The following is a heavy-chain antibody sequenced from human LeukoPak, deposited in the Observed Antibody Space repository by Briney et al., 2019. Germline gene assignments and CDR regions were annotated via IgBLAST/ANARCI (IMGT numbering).Heavy chain of an antibody. Sequence: GGSLRLSCAASGFTFSNFAMNWVRQAPGKGLEWVSTISGSGGSTYYADSVKGRFTISRDNSKNTLYLQINSLRAEDTAVYYCAREIITFGHHYFDYWGQGTLFTVSS. J-gene: IGHJ4*02. CDR2: ISGSGGST. CDR1: GFTFSNFA. CDR3: AREIITFGHHYFDY. D-gene: IGHD3-10*01. V-gene: IGHV3-23*01.